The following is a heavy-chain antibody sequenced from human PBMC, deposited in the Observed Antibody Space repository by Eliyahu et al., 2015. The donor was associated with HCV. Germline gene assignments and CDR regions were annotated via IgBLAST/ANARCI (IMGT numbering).Heavy chain of an antibody. Sequence: QVQLQESGPGLVKPSETLSLTCTVSGGSISSXYWSWIRXPPGKGLEWIGYIYYSGRTNYNPSLKSRVTISVDTSKNQFSLKLSSVTAADTAVYYCARKRIFGVVIIQDWYFDLWGRGTLVTVSS. J-gene: IGHJ2*01. D-gene: IGHD3-3*01. CDR1: GGSISSXY. CDR2: IYYSGRT. CDR3: ARKRIFGVVIIQDWYFDL. V-gene: IGHV4-59*01.